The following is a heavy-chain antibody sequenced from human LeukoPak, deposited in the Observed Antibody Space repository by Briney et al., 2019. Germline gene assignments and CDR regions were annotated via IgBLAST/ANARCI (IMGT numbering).Heavy chain of an antibody. D-gene: IGHD2-15*01. Sequence: PGGSLRLSCAASGFTFSSHGMHWVRQAPGKGLEWVAFIRFDGSNKYYADSVKGRFTISRDNSKNTLYLQMNSLRAEDTAVYYCAKHGYCSGGSCYYYYYYMDVWGKGTTVTISS. CDR1: GFTFSSHG. J-gene: IGHJ6*03. CDR2: IRFDGSNK. CDR3: AKHGYCSGGSCYYYYYYMDV. V-gene: IGHV3-30*02.